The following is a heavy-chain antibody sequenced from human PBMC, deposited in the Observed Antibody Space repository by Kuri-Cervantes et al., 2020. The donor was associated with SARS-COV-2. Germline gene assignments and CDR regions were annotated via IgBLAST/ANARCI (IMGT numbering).Heavy chain of an antibody. CDR3: ARSYFYGSSGYVMDY. Sequence: ASVKVSCKTSGYTFTAYYVHWVRQAPGQGLEWMGRIHPNDGATNSAQKFQGRVTMTRDTSISTAYMELSRLRSDDTAVYYCARSYFYGSSGYVMDYWGQGTLVTVSS. J-gene: IGHJ4*02. CDR1: GYTFTAYY. V-gene: IGHV1-2*06. D-gene: IGHD3-22*01. CDR2: IHPNDGAT.